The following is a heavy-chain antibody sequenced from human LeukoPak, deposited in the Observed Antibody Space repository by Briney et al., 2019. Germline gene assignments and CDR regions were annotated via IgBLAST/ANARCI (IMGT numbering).Heavy chain of an antibody. CDR1: GFTFDDYG. V-gene: IGHV3-20*04. CDR3: AREYSSGWTGGFDP. CDR2: INWNGGST. Sequence: GGSLRLSCAASGFTFDDYGMSWVRQAPGKGLEWVSGINWNGGSTGYADSVKGRSTISRDNAKNSLYLQMNSLRAEDTALYYCAREYSSGWTGGFDPWGQGTLVTVSS. D-gene: IGHD6-19*01. J-gene: IGHJ5*02.